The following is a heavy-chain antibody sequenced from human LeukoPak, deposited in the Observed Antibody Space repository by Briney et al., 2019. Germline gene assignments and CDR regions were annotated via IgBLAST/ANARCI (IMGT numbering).Heavy chain of an antibody. D-gene: IGHD5-18*01. V-gene: IGHV4-39*07. J-gene: IGHJ6*02. CDR2: IYYSGST. CDR1: GGSISSSSYY. Sequence: SETLSLTCTVSGGSISSSSYYWGWIRQPPGKGLEWIGSIYYSGSTYYNPSLKSRVTISVDTSKNQFSLKLSSVTAADTAVYYCAREKRGVDTAMGSYYYGMDVWGQGTTVTVSS. CDR3: AREKRGVDTAMGSYYYGMDV.